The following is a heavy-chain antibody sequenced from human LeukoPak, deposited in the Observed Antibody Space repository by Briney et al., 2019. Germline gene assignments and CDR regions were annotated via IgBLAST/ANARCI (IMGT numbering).Heavy chain of an antibody. CDR1: GFTFSSHG. V-gene: IGHV3-33*01. CDR2: IWYDASNK. CDR3: ARWGDNKILDY. D-gene: IGHD3-16*01. Sequence: GRSLRLSCAASGFTFSSHGMHWVRQVPGKGLEWVAVIWYDASNKYYVDSVKGRFTISRDNSKNTLYLQMNSLRAEDTAVYYCARWGDNKILDYWSQGTLVTVSS. J-gene: IGHJ4*02.